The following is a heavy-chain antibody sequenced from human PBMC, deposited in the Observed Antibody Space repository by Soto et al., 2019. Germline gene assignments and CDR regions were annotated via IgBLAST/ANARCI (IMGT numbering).Heavy chain of an antibody. J-gene: IGHJ5*02. Sequence: GGSLRLSCAASGFTFSNAWMSWVRQAPGKGLEWVGRIKSKTDGGTTDYAAPVKGRFTISRDDSKNTLYLQMNSLKTEDTAVYYCTTDPCTSCYTPGLRNWFDPWGQGTLVTVSS. CDR3: TTDPCTSCYTPGLRNWFDP. CDR2: IKSKTDGGTT. D-gene: IGHD2-2*02. CDR1: GFTFSNAW. V-gene: IGHV3-15*01.